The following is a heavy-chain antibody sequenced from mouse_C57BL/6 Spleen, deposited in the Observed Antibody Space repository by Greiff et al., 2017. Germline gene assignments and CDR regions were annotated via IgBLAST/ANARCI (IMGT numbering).Heavy chain of an antibody. V-gene: IGHV5-16*01. CDR3: ARTGTGYFDY. J-gene: IGHJ2*01. CDR2: INYDGSST. Sequence: EVHLVESEGGLVQPGSSMKLSCTASGFTFSDYYMAWVRQVPEKGLEWVANINYDGSSTYYLDSLKSRFIISRDNAKNILYLQMGSLKSEDTATYYCARTGTGYFDYWGQGTTLTVSS. D-gene: IGHD4-1*01. CDR1: GFTFSDYY.